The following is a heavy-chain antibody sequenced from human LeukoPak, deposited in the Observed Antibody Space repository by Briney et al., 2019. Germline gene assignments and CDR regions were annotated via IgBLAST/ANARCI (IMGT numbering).Heavy chain of an antibody. Sequence: GGSLRLSCAASGFTFSSYEMNWVRQARGKGLEWVSYMSSSGSTIYYADYVKGRFTIARDNPKNPLYLQMNRLRADDTAVYSCVRDAHWGQGPLVPVPS. CDR3: VRDAH. J-gene: IGHJ4*02. CDR2: MSSSGSTI. CDR1: GFTFSSYE. V-gene: IGHV3-48*03.